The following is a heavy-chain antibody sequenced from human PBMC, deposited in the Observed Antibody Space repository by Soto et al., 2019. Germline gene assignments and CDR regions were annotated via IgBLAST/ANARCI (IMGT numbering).Heavy chain of an antibody. D-gene: IGHD5-18*01. V-gene: IGHV3-15*01. Sequence: GGSLRLSCAASGFTFSNAWMSWVRQAPGKGLEWVGRIKSKTDGGTTDYAAPVKGRFTISRDDSKNTLYLQMNSLKTEDTAVYYCTTGGYSYGSELDYWGQGTLVTVSS. J-gene: IGHJ4*02. CDR1: GFTFSNAW. CDR3: TTGGYSYGSELDY. CDR2: IKSKTDGGTT.